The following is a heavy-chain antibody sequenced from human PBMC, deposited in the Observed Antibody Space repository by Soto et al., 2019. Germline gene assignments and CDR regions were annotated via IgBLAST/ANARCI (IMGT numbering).Heavy chain of an antibody. CDR1: GYSFTSYW. CDR2: IYPGDSDT. V-gene: IGHV5-51*01. D-gene: IGHD3-22*01. CDR3: ARSGYYDSSGTPPKFYYYYGMDV. J-gene: IGHJ6*02. Sequence: GESLKISCKGSGYSFTSYWIGWVRQMPGKGLEWMGIIYPGDSDTRYSPSFQGQVTISADKSISTAYLQWSSLKASDTAMYYCARSGYYDSSGTPPKFYYYYGMDVWGQGTTVTVSS.